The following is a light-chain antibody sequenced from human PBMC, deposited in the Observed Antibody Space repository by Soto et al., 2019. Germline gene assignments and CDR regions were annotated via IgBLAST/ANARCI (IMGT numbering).Light chain of an antibody. CDR3: QQYNSWPPIT. CDR2: GAS. J-gene: IGKJ5*01. Sequence: VMTPSPATLSVSPGERATLSCRASESVSSNLAWYQQRPGQAPRLVIYGASTRATGIPARFSGGGSGTEFTLTISSLQSEDFAVYYCQQYNSWPPITFGQGTRREIK. CDR1: ESVSSN. V-gene: IGKV3-15*01.